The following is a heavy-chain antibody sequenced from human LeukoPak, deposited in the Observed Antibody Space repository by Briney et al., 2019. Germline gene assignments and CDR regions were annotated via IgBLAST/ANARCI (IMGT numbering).Heavy chain of an antibody. CDR3: AKDRGYDFWSGYYLDY. J-gene: IGHJ4*02. CDR1: GFTFSSYG. D-gene: IGHD3-3*01. Sequence: EGSLRLSCAASGFTFSSYGMHWVRQAPGKGLEWVAVISYDGSNKYYADSVKGRFTISRDNSKNTLYLQMNSLRAEDTAVYYCAKDRGYDFWSGYYLDYWGQGTLVTVSS. V-gene: IGHV3-30*18. CDR2: ISYDGSNK.